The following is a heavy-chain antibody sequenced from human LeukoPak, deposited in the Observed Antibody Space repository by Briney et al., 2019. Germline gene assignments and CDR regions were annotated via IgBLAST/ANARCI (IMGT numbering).Heavy chain of an antibody. CDR1: GFTFSNYA. CDR3: AKDPSRTLGYCNGGSCSSGYYFDY. CDR2: ISGSGGRT. Sequence: GGSLRLSCAASGFTFSNYAMGWVRQAPGKGLEWVSGISGSGGRTKYADSVKGRFTVSRDNSKNTLYLQMTSLRAEDTAIYFCAKDPSRTLGYCNGGSCSSGYYFDYWGQGTLVTVSS. V-gene: IGHV3-23*01. J-gene: IGHJ4*02. D-gene: IGHD2-15*01.